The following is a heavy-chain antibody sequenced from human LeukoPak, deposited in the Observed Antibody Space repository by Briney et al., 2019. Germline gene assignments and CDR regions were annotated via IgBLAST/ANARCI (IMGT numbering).Heavy chain of an antibody. D-gene: IGHD3-22*01. CDR1: GRSFSGNY. Sequence: PSETLSLTCGVYGRSFSGNYWSWIRQPPGKGLEWIGEINHSGSTNYNPSLKSRVTISVDTSKKQFSLNLSSVTVADTAVYYCARVRGRITTIQAAFDIWGQGTMVTVSS. CDR3: ARVRGRITTIQAAFDI. V-gene: IGHV4-34*01. J-gene: IGHJ3*02. CDR2: INHSGST.